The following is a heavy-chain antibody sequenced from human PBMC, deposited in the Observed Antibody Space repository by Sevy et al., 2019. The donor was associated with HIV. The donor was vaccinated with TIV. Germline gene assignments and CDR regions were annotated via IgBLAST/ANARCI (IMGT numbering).Heavy chain of an antibody. J-gene: IGHJ6*02. V-gene: IGHV3-33*01. CDR1: GFTFSSNA. CDR2: IWYDESNK. CDR3: ARAVATTYYYHYGMDV. Sequence: GGSLRLSCTASGFTFSSNAMYWVRQAPGKGLEWVAVIWYDESNKYHADSVKGRFTISRDNSKNTLYLQMNSLRAEDTAVYYCARAVATTYYYHYGMDVWGQGTTVTVSS. D-gene: IGHD5-12*01.